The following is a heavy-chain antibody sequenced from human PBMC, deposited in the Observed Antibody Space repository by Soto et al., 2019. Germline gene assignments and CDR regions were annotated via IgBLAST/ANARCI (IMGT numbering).Heavy chain of an antibody. V-gene: IGHV3-21*01. CDR1: GFTFSSYS. J-gene: IGHJ6*02. Sequence: KPVGSLRLSCAASGFTFSSYSMNWVRQAPGKGLEWVSSISSSSSYIYYADSVKGRFTISRDNAKNSLYLQMNSLRAEDTAVYYCARVGVGGGYSGYSDPFGYYYGMDVWGQGTTVTVSS. D-gene: IGHD5-12*01. CDR3: ARVGVGGGYSGYSDPFGYYYGMDV. CDR2: ISSSSSYI.